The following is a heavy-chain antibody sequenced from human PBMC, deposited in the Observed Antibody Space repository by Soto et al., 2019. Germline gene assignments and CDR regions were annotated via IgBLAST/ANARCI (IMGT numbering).Heavy chain of an antibody. Sequence: GGSLRLSCAASGFTFSSYAMSWVRQAPGKGLEWVSAISGSGGSTYYADSVKGRFTMSRDNSKNTMYLQMDSLRAEDTAVYYCAKDSSSDYVVYYYMDVWGKGTTVTVSS. CDR2: ISGSGGST. V-gene: IGHV3-23*01. CDR3: AKDSSSDYVVYYYMDV. D-gene: IGHD4-17*01. J-gene: IGHJ6*03. CDR1: GFTFSSYA.